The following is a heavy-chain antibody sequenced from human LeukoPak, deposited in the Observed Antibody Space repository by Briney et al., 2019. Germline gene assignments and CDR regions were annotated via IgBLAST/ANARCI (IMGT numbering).Heavy chain of an antibody. CDR2: IYHSGST. J-gene: IGHJ4*02. Sequence: PSETLSLTCAVSGGSISSGGYSWSWIRQPPGTGLEWIGYIYHSGSTYYNPSLKSRVTISVDRSKNQFSLKLSSVTAADTAVYYCARAYCGGDCYPPQYYFDYWGQGTLVTVSS. D-gene: IGHD2-21*02. CDR3: ARAYCGGDCYPPQYYFDY. CDR1: GGSISSGGYS. V-gene: IGHV4-30-2*01.